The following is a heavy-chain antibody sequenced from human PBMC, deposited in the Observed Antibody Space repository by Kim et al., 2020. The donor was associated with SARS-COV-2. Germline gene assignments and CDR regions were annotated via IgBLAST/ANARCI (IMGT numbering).Heavy chain of an antibody. V-gene: IGHV3-21*01. CDR3: ARDLTDYYDSSGYPQNY. J-gene: IGHJ4*02. Sequence: VKGRFTISRDNAKNSLFLQMNSLRAEDTAVYYCARDLTDYYDSSGYPQNYWGQGTLVTVSS. D-gene: IGHD3-22*01.